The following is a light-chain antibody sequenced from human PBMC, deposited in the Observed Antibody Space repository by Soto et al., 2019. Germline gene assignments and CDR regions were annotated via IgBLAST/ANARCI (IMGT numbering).Light chain of an antibody. CDR3: HQYGTAPLT. CDR2: GAS. V-gene: IGKV3-20*01. Sequence: EVGLTQSPGTVCCGPGGMATLSCRASQSVAANYLAWYQQKRGQAPRLLIYGASSRATGIPDRFSGSGSGTDFTLTISRLEPQDFSVYYCHQYGTAPLTFGPGTKVDIK. J-gene: IGKJ3*01. CDR1: QSVAANY.